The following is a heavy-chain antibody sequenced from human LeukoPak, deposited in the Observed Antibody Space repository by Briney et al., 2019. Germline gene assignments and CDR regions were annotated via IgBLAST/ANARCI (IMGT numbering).Heavy chain of an antibody. CDR1: EFPLSSFW. CDR2: IKQDGSKK. V-gene: IGHV3-7*04. D-gene: IGHD5-24*01. CDR3: TRVGYIDEGIDY. Sequence: PGGSLRLSCVASEFPLSSFWMTWFRKAPGKGLERLANIKQDGSKKSYVDSVKGRFTISRDNAKNSLYLQMNSLRAEDTAIYYCTRVGYIDEGIDYWGQGTLVTVSS. J-gene: IGHJ4*02.